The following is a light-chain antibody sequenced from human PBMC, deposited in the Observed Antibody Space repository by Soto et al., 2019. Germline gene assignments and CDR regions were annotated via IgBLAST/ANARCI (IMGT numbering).Light chain of an antibody. Sequence: QSALTQPASVSGSAGQSITISCSGTMRDVGAYNLVSWYQQHPGTAPKLIIYEVRNRPSGISSRFSSSRSGNTASLTISGLQPEDEGDYYRSAYTARSTLVFGGGTKVTVL. CDR2: EVR. J-gene: IGLJ3*02. CDR3: SAYTARSTLV. CDR1: MRDVGAYNL. V-gene: IGLV2-14*01.